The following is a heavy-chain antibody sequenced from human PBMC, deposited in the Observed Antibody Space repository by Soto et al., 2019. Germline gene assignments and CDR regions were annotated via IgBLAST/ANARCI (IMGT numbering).Heavy chain of an antibody. V-gene: IGHV4-39*01. CDR3: ASSPRGSYFVY. J-gene: IGHJ4*02. D-gene: IGHD1-26*01. Sequence: SETLSLTCTVSGGSISSSSYYWGWIRQPPGKGLEWIGSIYYSGSTYYNPSLKSRVTISVDTSKNQFSLKLSSVTAADTAVYYCASSPRGSYFVYWGQGTLVTVSS. CDR1: GGSISSSSYY. CDR2: IYYSGST.